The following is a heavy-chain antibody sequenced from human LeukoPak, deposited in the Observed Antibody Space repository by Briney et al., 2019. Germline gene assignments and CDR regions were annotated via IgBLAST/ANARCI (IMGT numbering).Heavy chain of an antibody. D-gene: IGHD3-10*02. V-gene: IGHV1-69*04. Sequence: SVKVSCKASGGTFSSYAISWVRQAPGQGLEWMGRIIPILGIANYAQKFQGRVTITADKSTSTAYMELSSLRSGDTAVYYCARDHGSFMFSNWFDPWGQGTLVTVSS. J-gene: IGHJ5*02. CDR1: GGTFSSYA. CDR2: IIPILGIA. CDR3: ARDHGSFMFSNWFDP.